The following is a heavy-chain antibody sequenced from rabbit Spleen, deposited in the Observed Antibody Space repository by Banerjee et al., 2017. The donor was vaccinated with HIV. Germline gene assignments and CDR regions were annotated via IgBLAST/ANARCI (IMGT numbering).Heavy chain of an antibody. Sequence: QSLEESGGGLVKPGASLTLTCKASGFSFSRDYNMCWVRQAPGKGLEWVACIYTGSSGTTYYASWAKGRFTISKTSTTVTLQMTSLTVADTATYFCARDDTGDGVFYSNLWGPGTLVTVS. CDR3: ARDDTGDGVFYSNL. J-gene: IGHJ4*01. CDR1: GFSFSRDYN. D-gene: IGHD3-1*01. V-gene: IGHV1S40*01. CDR2: IYTGSSGTT.